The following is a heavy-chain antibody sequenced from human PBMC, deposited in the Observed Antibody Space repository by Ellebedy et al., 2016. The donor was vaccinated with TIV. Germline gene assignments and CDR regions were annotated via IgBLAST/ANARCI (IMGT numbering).Heavy chain of an antibody. CDR3: ARHLVRGVSADY. Sequence: MPSETLSLTCTVSGGSISSYYWSWIRQPPGKGLEWIGYIYYTGSTHYNPSLKSRLAISVDTSKNHFSLNLSSVTAADTAVYYCARHLVRGVSADYWGQGTLVTVSS. CDR2: IYYTGST. V-gene: IGHV4-59*08. CDR1: GGSISSYY. D-gene: IGHD3-10*01. J-gene: IGHJ4*02.